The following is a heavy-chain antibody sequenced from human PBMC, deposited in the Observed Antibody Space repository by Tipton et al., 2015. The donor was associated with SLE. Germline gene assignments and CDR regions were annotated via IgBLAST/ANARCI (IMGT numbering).Heavy chain of an antibody. CDR2: ISSSSSYI. CDR1: GGSFSGYY. J-gene: IGHJ3*02. V-gene: IGHV3-11*06. D-gene: IGHD1-1*01. Sequence: LSLTCAVYGGSFSGYYWSWIRQPPGKGLEWVSSISSSSSYIYYADSVKGRFTISRDNAKNSLYLQMNSLRAEDTAVYYCARDLGTRAFDIWGQGTMVTVSS. CDR3: ARDLGTRAFDI.